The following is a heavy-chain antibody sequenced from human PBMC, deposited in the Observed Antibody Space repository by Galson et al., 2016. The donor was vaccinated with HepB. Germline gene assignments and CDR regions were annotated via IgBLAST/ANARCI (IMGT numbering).Heavy chain of an antibody. V-gene: IGHV3-74*01. CDR2: IYDDGSRT. CDR3: ARGHSSGYCLDV. J-gene: IGHJ6*02. Sequence: SLRLSCAASGFSFSSHWMHWVRQAPGRGLVWVSRIYDDGSRTNYADSVKGRFTISRDNAKNTVYLQVNSLRAEDTAVYYCARGHSSGYCLDVWGQGTTVTVSS. CDR1: GFSFSSHW. D-gene: IGHD3-22*01.